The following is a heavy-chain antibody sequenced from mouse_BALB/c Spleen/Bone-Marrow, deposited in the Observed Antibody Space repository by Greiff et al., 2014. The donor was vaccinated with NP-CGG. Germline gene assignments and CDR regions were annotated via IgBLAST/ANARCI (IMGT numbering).Heavy chain of an antibody. CDR2: IDPANGNT. J-gene: IGHJ3*01. Sequence: EVQLQQSGAELVKPGASVKLSCTASGFNIKDTYMHWVKQRPEQGLEWIGRIDPANGNTKYDPKFQGKATITADTSSNTAYLQLSCLTSEDTAVYYCAVYFYGSSLFAYGGQETLVTVSA. CDR1: GFNIKDTY. D-gene: IGHD1-1*01. CDR3: AVYFYGSSLFAY. V-gene: IGHV14-3*02.